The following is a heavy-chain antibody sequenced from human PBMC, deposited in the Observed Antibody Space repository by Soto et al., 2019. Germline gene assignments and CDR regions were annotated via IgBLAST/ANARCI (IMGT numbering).Heavy chain of an antibody. CDR2: IYYSGST. D-gene: IGHD2-2*01. CDR3: ARYPALAEYYFDY. V-gene: IGHV4-39*01. Sequence: SETLSLTCTVSGGSISSSSYYWGWIRQPPGKGLEWIGSIYYSGSTYYNPSLKSRVTISVDTSKNQFSLKLSSVTAADTAVYYCARYPALAEYYFDYWGQGTLVTVSS. CDR1: GGSISSSSYY. J-gene: IGHJ4*02.